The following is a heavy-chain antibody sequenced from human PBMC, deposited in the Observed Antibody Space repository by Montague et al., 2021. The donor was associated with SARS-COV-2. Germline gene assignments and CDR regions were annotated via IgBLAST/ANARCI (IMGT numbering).Heavy chain of an antibody. D-gene: IGHD3-22*01. J-gene: IGHJ4*01. CDR3: ARGDYYDSTGYYDY. CDR2: IYYSGST. V-gene: IGHV4-59*01. CDR1: GGSISSYY. Sequence: SETLSLTCTVSGGSISSYYWSWIRQPPGKGLEWIGYIYYSGSTNXNPSLKSRVTISVDTSKNQSSLKVRSVTAADTAVYYCARGDYYDSTGYYDYWGQGTLVTVSS.